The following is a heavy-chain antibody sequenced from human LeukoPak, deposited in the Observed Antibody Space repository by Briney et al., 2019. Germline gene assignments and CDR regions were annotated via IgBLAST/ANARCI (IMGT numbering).Heavy chain of an antibody. CDR3: ARNKYVWASYRYLLFDY. V-gene: IGHV4-4*07. CDR1: GGSISSYY. Sequence: PSETLSLTCTVSGGSISSYYWSWIRQPAGKGLEWIGRIYTSGSTNYNPSLKSRVTMSVDTSKNQFSLKLSSVTAADTAVYYCARNKYVWASYRYLLFDYWGQGTLVTVSS. D-gene: IGHD3-16*02. CDR2: IYTSGST. J-gene: IGHJ4*02.